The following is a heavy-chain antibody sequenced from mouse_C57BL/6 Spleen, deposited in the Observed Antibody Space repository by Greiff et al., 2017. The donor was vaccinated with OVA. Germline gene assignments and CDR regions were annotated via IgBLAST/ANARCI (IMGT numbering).Heavy chain of an antibody. V-gene: IGHV5-9-1*02. CDR3: TREGPHYGDYFDY. J-gene: IGHJ2*01. Sequence: EVQGVESGAGLVKPGGSLKLSCAASGFTFSSYAMSWVRQTPEKRLEWVAYISSGGDYIYYADTVKGRFTISRDNARNTLYLQMSSLKSEDTAMYYCTREGPHYGDYFDYWGQGTTLTVSS. D-gene: IGHD1-1*01. CDR2: ISSGGDYI. CDR1: GFTFSSYA.